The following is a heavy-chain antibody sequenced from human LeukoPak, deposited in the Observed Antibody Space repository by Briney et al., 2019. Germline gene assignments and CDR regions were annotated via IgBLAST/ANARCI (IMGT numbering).Heavy chain of an antibody. CDR3: ARARSRWFGALSTPWYIDS. D-gene: IGHD3-10*01. V-gene: IGHV4-34*01. J-gene: IGHJ4*01. Sequence: PSETLSLTCAVYDGSFSGYYWTWIRQPPGKGLEWIGEITHSGRSTYNPSLKSRVTISIDTSKNQFSLKLGSVTAADTAVYYCARARSRWFGALSTPWYIDSWGHGTLVTVSS. CDR1: DGSFSGYY. CDR2: ITHSGRS.